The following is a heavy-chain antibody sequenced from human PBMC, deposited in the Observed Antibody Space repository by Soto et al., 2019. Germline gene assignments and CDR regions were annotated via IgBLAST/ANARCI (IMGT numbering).Heavy chain of an antibody. J-gene: IGHJ3*02. CDR1: GGSISSGGYY. Sequence: SETLSLTCTVSGGSISSGGYYWSWIRQHPGKGLEWIGYIYYSGSTYYNPSLKSRVTISVDTSKNQFSLKLSSVTAADTAVYYCARDGGGRFLESDAFDIWGQGTMVTVSS. D-gene: IGHD3-3*01. CDR3: ARDGGGRFLESDAFDI. CDR2: IYYSGST. V-gene: IGHV4-31*03.